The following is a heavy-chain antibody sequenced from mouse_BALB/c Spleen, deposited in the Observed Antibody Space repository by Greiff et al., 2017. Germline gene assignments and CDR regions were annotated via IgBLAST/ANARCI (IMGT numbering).Heavy chain of an antibody. D-gene: IGHD2-1*01. CDR1: GFTFSSYA. CDR2: ISSGGST. J-gene: IGHJ2*01. CDR3: ARGRGNPFDY. V-gene: IGHV5-6-5*01. Sequence: EVQGVESGGGLVKPGGSLKLSCAASGFTFSSYAMSWVRQTPEKRLEWVASISSGGSTYYPDSVKGRFTISRDNARNILYLQMSSLRSEDTAMYYCARGRGNPFDYWGQGTTLTVSS.